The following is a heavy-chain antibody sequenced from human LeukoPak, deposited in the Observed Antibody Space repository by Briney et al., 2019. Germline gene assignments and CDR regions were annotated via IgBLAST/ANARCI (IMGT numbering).Heavy chain of an antibody. CDR3: AKEDPPYSSGWYEYFQH. V-gene: IGHV3-33*06. J-gene: IGHJ1*01. CDR2: IWYDGSNK. Sequence: PGGSLRLSCAASGFTFSSYGMHWVRQAPGKGLERVAVIWYDGSNKYYADSVKGRFTISRDNSKNTLYLQMNSLRAEDTAVYYCAKEDPPYSSGWYEYFQHWGQGTLVTVSS. CDR1: GFTFSSYG. D-gene: IGHD6-19*01.